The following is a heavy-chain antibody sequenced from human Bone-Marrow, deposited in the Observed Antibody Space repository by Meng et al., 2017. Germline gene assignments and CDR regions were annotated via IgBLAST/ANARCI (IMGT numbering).Heavy chain of an antibody. CDR2: IRSNGDGGTA. J-gene: IGHJ4*02. V-gene: IGHV3-15*02. Sequence: VRLVVSGGALVRSGGSLRVPCAASGFQFSNAWMSWVCQAPGKGLEWVGRIRSNGDGGTAEYAAPVTGRFTISRDDSKSTLYLQLSGLTTDDTGVYYCTWDDKAVSDYWGQGTLVTVSS. CDR1: GFQFSNAW. D-gene: IGHD3-9*01. CDR3: TWDDKAVSDY.